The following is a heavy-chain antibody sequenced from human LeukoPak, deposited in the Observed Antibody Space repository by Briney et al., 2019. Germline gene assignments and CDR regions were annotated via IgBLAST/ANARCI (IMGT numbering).Heavy chain of an antibody. CDR1: GFTFSSYA. CDR2: ISGSGGST. V-gene: IGHV3-23*01. D-gene: IGHD1-26*01. CDR3: ARTPVGATGFFFDY. J-gene: IGHJ4*02. Sequence: PGGSLRLSCAASGFTFSSYAMSWVRQAPGKGLEWVSAISGSGGSTYYADSVKGRFTISRDNSKNTLYLQMNSLRAEDTAVYYCARTPVGATGFFFDYWGQGTLVTVSS.